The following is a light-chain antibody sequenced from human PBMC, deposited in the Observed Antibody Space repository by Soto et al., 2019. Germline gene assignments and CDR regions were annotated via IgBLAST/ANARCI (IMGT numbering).Light chain of an antibody. Sequence: QSALTQPASVSGSPGQSITISCTGTSSDVGGYKYVSWYQQHPGKAPKVMIYEVSNRPSGVSNRFSGSKSGNTASLTISGVQAEDEADYYCSSYTSSSTVVFGGGTKLTVL. CDR1: SSDVGGYKY. CDR2: EVS. J-gene: IGLJ2*01. CDR3: SSYTSSSTVV. V-gene: IGLV2-14*01.